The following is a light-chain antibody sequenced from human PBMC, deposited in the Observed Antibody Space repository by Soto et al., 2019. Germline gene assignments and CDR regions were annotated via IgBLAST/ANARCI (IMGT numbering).Light chain of an antibody. J-gene: IGKJ2*01. Sequence: EIVLTQSPATLSLSPGERATLSCRASQSVSRYLAWYQQKPGQAPRLLIYDASNGATGIPARFSGSGSGTDFTLTISSLDPEDFAVYYCQQRSNWPRTFGQGTKLEIK. V-gene: IGKV3-11*01. CDR2: DAS. CDR1: QSVSRY. CDR3: QQRSNWPRT.